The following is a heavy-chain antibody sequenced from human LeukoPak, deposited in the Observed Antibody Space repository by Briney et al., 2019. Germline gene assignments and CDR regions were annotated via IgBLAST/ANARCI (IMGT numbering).Heavy chain of an antibody. CDR2: IYPGDSNT. D-gene: IGHD2-21*02. CDR1: GYTFITYW. Sequence: GESLKISCKGSGYTFITYWIGWVRQMPGKGLEWMGIIYPGDSNTKYSPSFQGQVTISADKSISTAYLQWSSLKASDTAMYYCARRGVTGPLDYWGQGTLVTVSS. J-gene: IGHJ4*02. V-gene: IGHV5-51*01. CDR3: ARRGVTGPLDY.